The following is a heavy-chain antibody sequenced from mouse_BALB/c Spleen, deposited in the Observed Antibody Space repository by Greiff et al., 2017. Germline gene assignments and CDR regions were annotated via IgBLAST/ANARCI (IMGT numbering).Heavy chain of an antibody. V-gene: IGHV1-82*01. CDR3: ARGDYGSGFDY. J-gene: IGHJ2*01. D-gene: IGHD1-1*01. Sequence: QVQLQQSGPELVKPGASVKISCKASGYAFSSSWMNWVKQRPGQGLEWIGRIYPGDGDTNYNGKFKGKATLTADKSSSTAYMQLSSLTSVDSAVYFCARGDYGSGFDYWGQGTTLTVSS. CDR1: GYAFSSSW. CDR2: IYPGDGDT.